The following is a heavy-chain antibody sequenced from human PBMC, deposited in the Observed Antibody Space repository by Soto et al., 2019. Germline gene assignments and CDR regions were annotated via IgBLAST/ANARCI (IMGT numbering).Heavy chain of an antibody. D-gene: IGHD3-10*01. Sequence: QVQLVQSGAEVKKPGSSVKVSCKASGGTFSSYAISWVRQAPGQGLEWMGGIIPIFGTANYAQKFQGRVTITADESTSTAYMELSSLRSEDTAVYYCARGITMVRGVIHYYGMDVWGQGTTVTVSS. CDR3: ARGITMVRGVIHYYGMDV. V-gene: IGHV1-69*12. J-gene: IGHJ6*02. CDR2: IIPIFGTA. CDR1: GGTFSSYA.